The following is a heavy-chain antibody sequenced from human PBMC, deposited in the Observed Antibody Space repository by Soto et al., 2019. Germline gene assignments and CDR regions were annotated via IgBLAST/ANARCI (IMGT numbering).Heavy chain of an antibody. CDR3: ARDVITIFGVVIKGPYYYGMDV. CDR1: GFTFSSYS. CDR2: ISSSSSYI. J-gene: IGHJ6*02. V-gene: IGHV3-21*01. Sequence: PGGSLGLSCAASGFTFSSYSMNWVRQAPGKGLEWVSSISSSSSYIYYADSVKGRFTISRDNAKNSLYLQMNSLRAEDTAVYYCARDVITIFGVVIKGPYYYGMDVWGQGTTVTVSS. D-gene: IGHD3-3*01.